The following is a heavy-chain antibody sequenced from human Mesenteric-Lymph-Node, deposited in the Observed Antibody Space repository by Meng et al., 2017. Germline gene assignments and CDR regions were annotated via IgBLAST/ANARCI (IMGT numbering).Heavy chain of an antibody. CDR2: ISSSGSTI. Sequence: GGSLRLSCAASGFTFSSYEMNWVHQAPGKGLEWVSYISSSGSTIYYADSVEGRFTISRDNANNSLSLQMNSLRAEDTAIYYCARDNRLGYCSGGSGGGCDPDRYQGMDVWGQGTTVTVSS. CDR3: ARDNRLGYCSGGSGGGCDPDRYQGMDV. CDR1: GFTFSSYE. V-gene: IGHV3-48*03. D-gene: IGHD2-15*01. J-gene: IGHJ6*02.